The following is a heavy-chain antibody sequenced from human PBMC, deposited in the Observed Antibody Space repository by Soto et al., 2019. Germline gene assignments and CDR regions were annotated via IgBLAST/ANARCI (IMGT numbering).Heavy chain of an antibody. CDR1: GYTFTSYA. CDR2: INAGNGNT. J-gene: IGHJ4*02. CDR3: ARVRQQLHFYYFDD. Sequence: DSVQVSCKASGYTFTSYAMHWVRQAPGQRLEWMGWINAGNGNTKYSQKFQGRVTITRDTSASTAYMELSSLRSEDTAVYYCARVRQQLHFYYFDDWGQATLVTVAS. D-gene: IGHD6-13*01. V-gene: IGHV1-3*01.